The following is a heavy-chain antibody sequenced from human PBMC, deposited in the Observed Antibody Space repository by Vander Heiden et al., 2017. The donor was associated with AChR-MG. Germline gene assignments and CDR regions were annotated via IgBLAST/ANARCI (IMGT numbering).Heavy chain of an antibody. J-gene: IGHJ6*02. CDR1: GGTFSSYA. CDR3: ARVFGVPGGYSYGHTGSFYYGRDV. CDR2: IIPLLGIV. V-gene: IGHV1-69*04. D-gene: IGHD5-18*01. Sequence: QVQLLQSGAEVKKPGSSVKVSCKVSGGTFSSYAISWVRQAPGQGLEWMGRIIPLLGIVNYAQRFQGRVTITADKSTITAYMELSSLGYEDTAVYYCARVFGVPGGYSYGHTGSFYYGRDVWGQGTTVSVSS.